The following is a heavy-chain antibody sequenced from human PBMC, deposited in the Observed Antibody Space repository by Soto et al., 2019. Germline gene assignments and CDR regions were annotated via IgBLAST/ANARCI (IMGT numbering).Heavy chain of an antibody. CDR1: GGSISSYY. V-gene: IGHV4-59*08. J-gene: IGHJ6*02. Sequence: QVQLQESGPGLVKPSETLSLTCTVSGGSISSYYWSWIRQPPGKGLEWIGYIYYSGSTNYNPSLTMRVTISVDTSKNQFSLKLSSVTAADTAVYYWARQQGSSSWFYYYYGMDVWGQGTTVTVSS. D-gene: IGHD6-13*01. CDR3: ARQQGSSSWFYYYYGMDV. CDR2: IYYSGST.